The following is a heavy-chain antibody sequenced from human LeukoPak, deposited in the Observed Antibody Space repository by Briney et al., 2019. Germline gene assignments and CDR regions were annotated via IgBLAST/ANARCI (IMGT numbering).Heavy chain of an antibody. CDR1: GDTFTDTW. J-gene: IGHJ4*02. D-gene: IGHD2-15*01. V-gene: IGHV5-51*01. Sequence: PGESLKISCKGSGDTFTDTWIGWVRQMPGKGLEWMGIIYPGDSDTRYSPSFQGQVTISADKSINTAYLQWNSLKASDTAMYYCARFVGACSGGSCYSDYWGQGTLVTVSS. CDR3: ARFVGACSGGSCYSDY. CDR2: IYPGDSDT.